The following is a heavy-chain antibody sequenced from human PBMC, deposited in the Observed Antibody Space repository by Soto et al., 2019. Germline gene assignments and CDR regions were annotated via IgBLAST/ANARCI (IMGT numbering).Heavy chain of an antibody. CDR2: IYYSGST. CDR1: GGSISSYY. V-gene: IGHV4-59*08. D-gene: IGHD3-10*01. Sequence: SETLSLTCTVSGGSISSYYWSWIRQPPGKGLEWIGYIYYSGSTNYNPSLKSRVTISVDTSKNQFSLKLSSVTAADTAVYYCARHGSGSYFGDDYYYYMDVWGKGTTVTVSS. CDR3: ARHGSGSYFGDDYYYYMDV. J-gene: IGHJ6*03.